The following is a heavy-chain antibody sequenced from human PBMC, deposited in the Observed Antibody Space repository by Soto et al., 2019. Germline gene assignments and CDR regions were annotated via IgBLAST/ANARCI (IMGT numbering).Heavy chain of an antibody. Sequence: QVQLVQSGAEVKKPGASVKVSCKASGYTFTGYYMHWVRQAPGQGLEWMGWINPNSGGTNYAQKFQGWVSMTRDTSVSTAYVELSRLRSDDPAVYYCARAEGDYYDGMDVWGQGTTVTVSS. J-gene: IGHJ6*02. V-gene: IGHV1-2*04. CDR2: INPNSGGT. CDR3: ARAEGDYYDGMDV. CDR1: GYTFTGYY.